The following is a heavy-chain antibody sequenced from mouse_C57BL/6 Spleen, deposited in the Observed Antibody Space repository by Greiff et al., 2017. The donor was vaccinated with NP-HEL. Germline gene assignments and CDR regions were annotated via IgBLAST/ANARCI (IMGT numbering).Heavy chain of an antibody. Sequence: QVQLQQPGAELVKPGASVKLSCKASGYTFTSYWMHWVKQRPGQGLEWIGMFHPNSGSTNYNEKFKSKATLTVDKSSSTAYMQLSSLTSEDSAVYYCARDYYRDYFDYWGHGTTLTGSS. CDR1: GYTFTSYW. D-gene: IGHD2-14*01. V-gene: IGHV1-64*01. CDR3: ARDYYRDYFDY. J-gene: IGHJ2*01. CDR2: FHPNSGST.